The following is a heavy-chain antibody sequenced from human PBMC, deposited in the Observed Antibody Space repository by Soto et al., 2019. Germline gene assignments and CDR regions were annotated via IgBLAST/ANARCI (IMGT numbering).Heavy chain of an antibody. Sequence: PSETLSLTCTVSGGSISSGGYYWSWIRQHPGKGLEWIGYIYYSGSTYYNPSLKSRVTISVDTSKNQFSLKLSSVTAADTAVYYCARSERRFGDPDDAFDIWGQGTMVTVSS. CDR3: ARSERRFGDPDDAFDI. V-gene: IGHV4-31*03. CDR2: IYYSGST. J-gene: IGHJ3*02. D-gene: IGHD3-10*01. CDR1: GGSISSGGYY.